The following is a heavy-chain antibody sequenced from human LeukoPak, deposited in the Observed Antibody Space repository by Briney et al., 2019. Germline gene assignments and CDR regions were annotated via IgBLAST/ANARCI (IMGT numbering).Heavy chain of an antibody. CDR3: ARDRYRGSSWYQGSAY. J-gene: IGHJ4*02. V-gene: IGHV3-30-3*01. Sequence: GGSLRLSCAASGFTFSSYAMHWVRQAPGKGLEWVAVISYDGSNKYYADSVKGRFTISRDNSENTLYLQMNSLRAEDTAVYYCARDRYRGSSWYQGSAYWGQGTLVTVSS. CDR2: ISYDGSNK. CDR1: GFTFSSYA. D-gene: IGHD6-13*01.